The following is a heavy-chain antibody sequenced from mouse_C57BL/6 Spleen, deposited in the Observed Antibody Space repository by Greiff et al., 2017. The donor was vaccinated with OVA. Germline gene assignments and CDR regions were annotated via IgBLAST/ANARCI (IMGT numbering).Heavy chain of an antibody. V-gene: IGHV5-6*01. CDR3: ARQTSTTVVATGAMDY. CDR1: GFTFSSYG. D-gene: IGHD1-1*01. J-gene: IGHJ4*01. Sequence: DVQLVESGGDLVKPGGSLKLSCAASGFTFSSYGMSWVRQTPDKRLEWVATISSGGSYTYYPDSVKGRFTISRDNAKNTLYLQMSSLKSEDTAMYYCARQTSTTVVATGAMDYWGQGTSVTVSS. CDR2: ISSGGSYT.